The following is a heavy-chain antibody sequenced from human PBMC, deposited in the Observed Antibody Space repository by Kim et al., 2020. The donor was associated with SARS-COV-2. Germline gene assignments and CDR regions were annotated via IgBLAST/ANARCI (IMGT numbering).Heavy chain of an antibody. Sequence: SETLSLTCAVYGGSFSGYYWSWIRQPPGKGLEWIGEINHSGSTNYNPSLKSRVTISVDTSKNQFSLKLSSVTAADTAVYYCARGIGGPYSYGYGGGYYFDYWGQGTLVTVSS. V-gene: IGHV4-34*01. CDR1: GGSFSGYY. CDR3: ARGIGGPYSYGYGGGYYFDY. J-gene: IGHJ4*02. D-gene: IGHD5-18*01. CDR2: INHSGST.